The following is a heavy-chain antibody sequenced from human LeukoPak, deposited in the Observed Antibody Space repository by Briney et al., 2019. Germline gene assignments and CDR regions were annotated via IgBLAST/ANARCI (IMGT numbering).Heavy chain of an antibody. CDR3: AKGGGRRGSYPWANYYYYGMDV. CDR1: GFTFDDYA. D-gene: IGHD1-26*01. CDR2: ISYDGSNK. J-gene: IGHJ6*02. Sequence: PGGSLRLSCAASGFTFDDYAMHWVRQAPGKGLEWVAVISYDGSNKYYADSVKGRFTISRDNSKNTLYLQMNSLRAEDTAVYYCAKGGGRRGSYPWANYYYYGMDVWGQGTTVTVSS. V-gene: IGHV3-30*18.